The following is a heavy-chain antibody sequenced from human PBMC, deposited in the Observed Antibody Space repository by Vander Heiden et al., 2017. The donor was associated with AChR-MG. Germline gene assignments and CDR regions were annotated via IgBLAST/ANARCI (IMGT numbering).Heavy chain of an antibody. D-gene: IGHD2-15*01. CDR2: MNPNSGNT. J-gene: IGHJ6*02. Sequence: QVQLVQSGAEVKKPGASVKVSCKAPGYTFTSYDINWVRQATGQGLEWMGWMNPNSGNTGYAQKFQGRVTMTRNTSISTAYMELSSLRSEDTAVYYCARGKDIVVVVAKTGYYYGMDVWGQGTTVTVSS. CDR1: GYTFTSYD. V-gene: IGHV1-8*01. CDR3: ARGKDIVVVVAKTGYYYGMDV.